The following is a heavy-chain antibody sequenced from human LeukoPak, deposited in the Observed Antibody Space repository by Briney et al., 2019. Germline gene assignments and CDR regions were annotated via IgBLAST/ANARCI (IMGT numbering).Heavy chain of an antibody. CDR1: GDSISSSIYY. CDR2: IYHSGNT. Sequence: SETLSLTCTISGDSISSSIYYWGWIRQPPGKGLEWLGSIYHSGNTDYNPSLKSRVTISVDTAKNKFFLRLGSVTAADTAVYYCARIVHITGTIPHWGQGTLVTVPS. V-gene: IGHV4-39*07. J-gene: IGHJ4*02. CDR3: ARIVHITGTIPH. D-gene: IGHD1-20*01.